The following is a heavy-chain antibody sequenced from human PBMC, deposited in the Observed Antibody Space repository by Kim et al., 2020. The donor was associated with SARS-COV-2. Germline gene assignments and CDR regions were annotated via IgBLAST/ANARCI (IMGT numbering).Heavy chain of an antibody. CDR1: GFTFSSYA. Sequence: GGSLRLSCAASGFTFSSYAMSWVRQAPGKGLEWVSAISGSGGSTYYADSVKGRFTISRDNSKNTLYLQMNSLRAEDTAVYYCAKDILNCYYIPTGAFGYWGQGTLVTVSS. CDR3: AKDILNCYYIPTGAFGY. V-gene: IGHV3-23*01. D-gene: IGHD3-9*01. J-gene: IGHJ4*02. CDR2: ISGSGGST.